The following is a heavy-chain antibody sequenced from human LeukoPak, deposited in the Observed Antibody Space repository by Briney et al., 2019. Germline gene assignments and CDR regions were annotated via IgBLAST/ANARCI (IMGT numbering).Heavy chain of an antibody. CDR3: ARETMGADIVVVPTPFDAFDL. CDR2: IKQDGSEK. Sequence: GGSLRLSCAASGFTFSRYWMSWVRQAPGKGLEWVANIKQDGSEKYYVDSVKGRFTISRDNAKNSMYLQMNSLRAEDTAVYYCARETMGADIVVVPTPFDAFDLWGQETMVTVSS. CDR1: GFTFSRYW. D-gene: IGHD2-2*01. J-gene: IGHJ3*01. V-gene: IGHV3-7*01.